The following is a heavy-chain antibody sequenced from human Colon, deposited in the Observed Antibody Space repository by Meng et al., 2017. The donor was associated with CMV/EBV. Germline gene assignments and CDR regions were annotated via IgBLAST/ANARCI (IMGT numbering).Heavy chain of an antibody. CDR1: GFTFSSYA. CDR3: ARGSGPLFPGAFDI. V-gene: IGHV3-30*04. D-gene: IGHD3-10*02. J-gene: IGHJ3*02. Sequence: GGALRLCCAASGFTFSSYAMHWVRQAPGKGLEWVAVISYDGSNKYYADSVKGRFTISRDNSKNTLYLQMNSLRAEDTAVYYCARGSGPLFPGAFDIWGQGTMVTVSS. CDR2: ISYDGSNK.